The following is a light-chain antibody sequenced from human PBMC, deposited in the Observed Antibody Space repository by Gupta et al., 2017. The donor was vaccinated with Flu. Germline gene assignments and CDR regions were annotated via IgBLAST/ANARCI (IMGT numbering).Light chain of an antibody. CDR3: QQYYATLALT. Sequence: CRSSQSLLFNSNSKNYLAWYQQKPGQPPKLLIYWASTRESGVPDRFNGSGSGTDFTLTISSLQAEDVAVYYCQQYYATLALTFGGGTRWRSN. V-gene: IGKV4-1*01. CDR1: QSLLFNSNSKNY. J-gene: IGKJ4*01. CDR2: WAS.